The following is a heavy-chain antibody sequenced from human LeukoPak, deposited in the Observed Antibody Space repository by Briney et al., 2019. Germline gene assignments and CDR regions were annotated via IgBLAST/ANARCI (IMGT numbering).Heavy chain of an antibody. Sequence: GGSLRLSCEPSGFPFSSYWMLWVRQAPGKGLVWVSRISGDGTIKTYADFVRGRFTISRDNTKNTLYLQMNSLKVEDTAIYFCSRSQFDYWGQGVLVTVSS. V-gene: IGHV3-74*03. CDR2: ISGDGTIK. CDR3: SRSQFDY. CDR1: GFPFSSYW. J-gene: IGHJ4*02.